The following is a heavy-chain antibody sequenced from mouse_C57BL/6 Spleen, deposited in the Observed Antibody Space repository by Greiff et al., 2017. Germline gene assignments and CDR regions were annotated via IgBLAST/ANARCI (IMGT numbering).Heavy chain of an antibody. CDR1: GFTFSSYT. Sequence: EVKVVESGGGLVKPGGSLKLSCAASGFTFSSYTMSWVRQTPEKRLEWVATISGGGGNTYYTDSVKGRFTISRDNAANTLYLQMSSLRSEDTALYYCATYGNYGAKDYWGQGTSVTVSS. CDR2: ISGGGGNT. D-gene: IGHD2-1*01. CDR3: ATYGNYGAKDY. V-gene: IGHV5-9*01. J-gene: IGHJ4*01.